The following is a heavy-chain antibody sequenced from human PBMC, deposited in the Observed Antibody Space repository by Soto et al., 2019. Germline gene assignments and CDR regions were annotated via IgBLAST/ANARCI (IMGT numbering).Heavy chain of an antibody. V-gene: IGHV2-5*01. CDR3: ARSRAGPSGSYYRWFDP. J-gene: IGHJ5*02. CDR2: IYWNDDK. Sequence: GPTLVNPTQTLTLTCTFSGFSLSTSGVGVGWIREPPGKALEWLALIYWNDDKRYSPSLRSRLTITKETSKNQVVLKMTNMDPVDTATYDCARSRAGPSGSYYRWFDPWGQGTLVTVSS. D-gene: IGHD3-10*01. CDR1: GFSLSTSGVG.